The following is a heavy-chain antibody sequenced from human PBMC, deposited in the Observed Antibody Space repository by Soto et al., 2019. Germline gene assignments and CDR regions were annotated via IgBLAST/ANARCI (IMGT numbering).Heavy chain of an antibody. CDR3: AKAVVVVLVGRYFDY. CDR2: ISGSGGST. CDR1: GFTFSSYA. V-gene: IGHV3-23*01. Sequence: HPGGSLRLSCAASGFTFSSYAMSWVRQAPGKGLEWVSAISGSGGSTYYADSVKGRFTISRDNSKNTLYLQMNSLRAEDTAVYYCAKAVVVVLVGRYFDYWGQGTLVTVSS. D-gene: IGHD2-15*01. J-gene: IGHJ4*02.